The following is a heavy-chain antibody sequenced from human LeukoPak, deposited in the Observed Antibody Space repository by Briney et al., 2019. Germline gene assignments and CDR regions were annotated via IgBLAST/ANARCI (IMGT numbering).Heavy chain of an antibody. CDR2: INHSGST. Sequence: SETLSLTCAVYGGSFSGYYWSWIRQPPGKGLEWIGEINHSGSTNYNPSLKSRVTISVDTSKNQFSLKLSSVTAADTAVYYCARAGVRYSSGWVIDYWGQGTLVTVSS. V-gene: IGHV4-34*01. CDR1: GGSFSGYY. D-gene: IGHD6-19*01. CDR3: ARAGVRYSSGWVIDY. J-gene: IGHJ4*02.